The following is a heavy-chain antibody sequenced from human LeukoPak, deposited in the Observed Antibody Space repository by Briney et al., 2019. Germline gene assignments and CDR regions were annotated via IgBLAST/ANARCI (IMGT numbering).Heavy chain of an antibody. CDR1: GXTFSDYY. CDR3: ARTYSSRTFDY. CDR2: ISSSSSYT. V-gene: IGHV3-11*03. J-gene: IGHJ4*02. Sequence: GGSLRLSCAASGXTFSDYYVSWIRQAPGKGLEWVSYISSSSSYTNYADSVKGRFTISRDNAKNSLYLQMNSLRAEDTAVYYCARTYSSRTFDYWGQGTLVTVSS. D-gene: IGHD6-13*01.